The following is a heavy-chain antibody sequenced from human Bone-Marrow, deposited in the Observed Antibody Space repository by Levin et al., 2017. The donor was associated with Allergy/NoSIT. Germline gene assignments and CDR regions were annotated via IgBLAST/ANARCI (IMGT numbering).Heavy chain of an antibody. V-gene: IGHV3-30*14. CDR1: GLTFSSYD. J-gene: IGHJ6*02. D-gene: IGHD5-18*01. Sequence: GESLKISCAASGLTFSSYDMYWVRQAPGKGLEWVAVVSSGGSDKYYADSVKGRFSISRDNSKHTLYLHMNSLRIEDTAVYYFARHGYHKLTLSMVSSWGGPHALDVWGQGTTVTVSS. CDR2: VSSGGSDK. CDR3: ARHGYHKLTLSMVSSWGGPHALDV.